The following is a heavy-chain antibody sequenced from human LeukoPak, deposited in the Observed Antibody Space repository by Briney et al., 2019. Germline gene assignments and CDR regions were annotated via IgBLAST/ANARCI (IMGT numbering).Heavy chain of an antibody. D-gene: IGHD2-15*01. V-gene: IGHV4-59*01. CDR1: NGSITDYY. Sequence: SETLSLTCTVSNGSITDYYWSWIRQPPGQGPEWIGCVYATGVTRYNPSLESRVTISVDTSKNHFSLELKSVSAADTAVYYCARGGGSFYREFDYWGQGTLVTVS. CDR2: VYATGVT. CDR3: ARGGGSFYREFDY. J-gene: IGHJ4*02.